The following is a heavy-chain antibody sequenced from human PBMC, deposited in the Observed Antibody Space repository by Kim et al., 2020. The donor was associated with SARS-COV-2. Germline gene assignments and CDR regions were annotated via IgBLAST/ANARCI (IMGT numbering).Heavy chain of an antibody. CDR3: ARALKVGGIVVVMGHDY. D-gene: IGHD3-22*01. V-gene: IGHV1-3*01. J-gene: IGHJ4*02. Sequence: FQDRVTMTRDTSASTAYMELSSLRSEDTAVYYCARALKVGGIVVVMGHDYWGQGTLVTVSS.